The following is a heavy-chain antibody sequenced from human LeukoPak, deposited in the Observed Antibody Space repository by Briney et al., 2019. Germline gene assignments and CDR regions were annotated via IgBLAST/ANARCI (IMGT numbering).Heavy chain of an antibody. CDR2: IRGSGGRT. CDR3: AKARSWELPSFDY. J-gene: IGHJ4*02. V-gene: IGHV3-23*01. CDR1: GFTFSNYA. Sequence: GRSLRLSCAASGFTFSNYAMNWVRQAPGKGLEWVSGIRGSGGRTYYADSVKGRFTISRDNSKNTLFLQMNSLRAEDTAVYYCAKARSWELPSFDYWGQGTLVTVSS. D-gene: IGHD1-26*01.